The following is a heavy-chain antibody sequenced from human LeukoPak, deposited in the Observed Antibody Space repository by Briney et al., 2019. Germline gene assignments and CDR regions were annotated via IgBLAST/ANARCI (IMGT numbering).Heavy chain of an antibody. J-gene: IGHJ4*02. CDR1: GGTFSSYA. CDR2: IIPIFGTA. CDR3: ARMSFDMIVVGRGVHDY. D-gene: IGHD3-22*01. V-gene: IGHV1-69*13. Sequence: SVKVSCKASGGTFSSYAISWVRQAPGQGREWMGGIIPIFGTANYAQKFQGRVTITADESTSTAYMELSRLRSEDTAVYYCARMSFDMIVVGRGVHDYWGQGTLVTVSS.